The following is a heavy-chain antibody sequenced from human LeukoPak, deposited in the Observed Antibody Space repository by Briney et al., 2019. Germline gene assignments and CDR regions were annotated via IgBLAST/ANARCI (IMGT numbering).Heavy chain of an antibody. Sequence: SETLSLTCTVSGGSISSYFWSWIRQPPGKGLDWIGYIYYSGSTNYNPSLKSRVTISVDTSKNQFSLKLSSVTAADTAVYYCARLGYCSSTSCLPFDPWGQGTLVTVSS. CDR3: ARLGYCSSTSCLPFDP. CDR2: IYYSGST. V-gene: IGHV4-59*01. CDR1: GGSISSYF. J-gene: IGHJ5*02. D-gene: IGHD2-2*01.